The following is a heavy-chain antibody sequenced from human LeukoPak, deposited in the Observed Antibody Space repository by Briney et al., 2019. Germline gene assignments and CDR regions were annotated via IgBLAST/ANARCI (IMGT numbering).Heavy chain of an antibody. J-gene: IGHJ4*02. CDR3: SRHLRNCYSIYS. V-gene: IGHV3-20*04. Sequence: GGSLRLSCAASGFSFDDYGMSWVRQLPGKGLEWVCGITWNSGSTGYAEAVKGRFIVSRDNAKNSLYVQMNDLIADDAALYFFSRHLRNCYSIYSLGQGTLVTVSS. CDR1: GFSFDDYG. CDR2: ITWNSGST. D-gene: IGHD2-15*01.